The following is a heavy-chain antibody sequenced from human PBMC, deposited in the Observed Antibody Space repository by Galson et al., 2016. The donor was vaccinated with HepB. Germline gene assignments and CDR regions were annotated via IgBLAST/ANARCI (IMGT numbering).Heavy chain of an antibody. Sequence: SLRLSCAASGFSVTSNYMTWVRQAPGKGLRWVSVVYSGGSAYYADPVKGRFTISRDHSKNTLYLQMNSLRVEDTAVYYCARDSYYGSGILNDWGQGTLVTVSS. CDR1: GFSVTSNY. CDR2: VYSGGSA. V-gene: IGHV3-53*01. CDR3: ARDSYYGSGILND. J-gene: IGHJ4*02. D-gene: IGHD3-10*01.